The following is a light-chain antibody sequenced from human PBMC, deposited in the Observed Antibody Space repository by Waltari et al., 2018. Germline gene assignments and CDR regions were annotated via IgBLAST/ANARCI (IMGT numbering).Light chain of an antibody. V-gene: IGKV6-21*01. CDR2: YAS. CDR1: QNIGTD. Sequence: ELVLNQSPDFQSATPNEKVTITCRASQNIGTDLPWYQQKPYQSPNLLIRYASRSFSGVPSRFSCSGSGTTFTLTISSLQAEDAATYYCHQSGSLPFTFGPGTKVDIK. CDR3: HQSGSLPFT. J-gene: IGKJ3*01.